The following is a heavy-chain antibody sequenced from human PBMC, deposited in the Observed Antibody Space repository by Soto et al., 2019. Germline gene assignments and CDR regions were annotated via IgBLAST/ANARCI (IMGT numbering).Heavy chain of an antibody. CDR3: ARVRRIASLGFSRQ. D-gene: IGHD3-3*01. Sequence: AAVKVSCKASGYTFTSHGISWVRQAPGQGLEWMGWISAHNGNTNHAQKLQGRVTMTTDTSTSTAYMELRSLRSDDTAVYYCARVRRIASLGFSRQWGQGTLVTVSS. V-gene: IGHV1-18*01. CDR2: ISAHNGNT. J-gene: IGHJ4*02. CDR1: GYTFTSHG.